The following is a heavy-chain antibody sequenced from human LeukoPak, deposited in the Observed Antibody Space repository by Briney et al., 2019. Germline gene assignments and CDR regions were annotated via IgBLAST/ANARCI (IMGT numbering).Heavy chain of an antibody. CDR3: ARDRYFSY. CDR1: GFTFSSYG. Sequence: GGSLRLSCAASGFTFSSYGMHWVRQAPGKGLEWVAFIRYDGSNKYYADSVKGRFTISRDNSKNSVYLQMNSLRAEDTAVYYCARDRYFSYWGQGTLVTVSS. J-gene: IGHJ4*02. D-gene: IGHD3-9*01. CDR2: IRYDGSNK. V-gene: IGHV3-30*02.